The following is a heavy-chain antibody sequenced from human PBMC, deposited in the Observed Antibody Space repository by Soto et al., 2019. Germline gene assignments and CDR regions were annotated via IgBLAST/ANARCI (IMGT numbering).Heavy chain of an antibody. D-gene: IGHD5-12*01. CDR2: IYPGDSDT. V-gene: IGHV5-51*01. J-gene: IGHJ6*02. CDR1: GYSFTSYW. Sequence: GESLKISCKGSGYSFTSYWIGWVRQMPGKGLEWMGIIYPGDSDTRYSPSFQGQVTISADKSISTAYLQWSSLKASDTAMYYCARLVRDGYNHYYYYYGMDVWGRGTTVTVSS. CDR3: ARLVRDGYNHYYYYYGMDV.